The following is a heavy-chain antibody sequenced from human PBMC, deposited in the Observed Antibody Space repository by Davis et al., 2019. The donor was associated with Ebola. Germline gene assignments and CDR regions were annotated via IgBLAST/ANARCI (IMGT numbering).Heavy chain of an antibody. D-gene: IGHD1-1*01. V-gene: IGHV3-30*01. Sequence: SVKGRFTISRDNSNNTLYLQMNSLRSDDTAVYYCARAGAYYYYMDVWGTGTTVIVS. J-gene: IGHJ6*03. CDR3: ARAGAYYYYMDV.